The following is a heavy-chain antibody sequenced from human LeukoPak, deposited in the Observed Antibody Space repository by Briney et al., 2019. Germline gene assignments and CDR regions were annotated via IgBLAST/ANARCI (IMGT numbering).Heavy chain of an antibody. CDR3: ARADAETYYYGSGSYFPQGY. V-gene: IGHV1-46*03. Sequence: GASVKVSCKASGYTFTSYYMHWVRQAPGQGLEWMGIINPSGGSTSYAQKFQGRVTITADESTSTAYMELSSLRSEDTAVYYCARADAETYYYGSGSYFPQGYWGQGTLVTVSS. CDR2: INPSGGST. CDR1: GYTFTSYY. J-gene: IGHJ4*02. D-gene: IGHD3-10*01.